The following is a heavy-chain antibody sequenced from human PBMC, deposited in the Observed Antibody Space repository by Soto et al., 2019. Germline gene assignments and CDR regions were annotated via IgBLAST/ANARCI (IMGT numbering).Heavy chain of an antibody. V-gene: IGHV3-74*01. D-gene: IGHD2-2*01. J-gene: IGHJ4*02. CDR1: GFTFSNSW. CDR2: INADGTST. CDR3: VKVLARGVGVPRFYFDS. Sequence: DVQLVESGGGLVQPGGSLRLSCAASGFTFSNSWMHWVRQVSGKGLEWVSRINADGTSTSYADSVKGRFTISGYNAKNTRYLHVNSLRAEGTAVYYCVKVLARGVGVPRFYFDSWGQGALVTVSS.